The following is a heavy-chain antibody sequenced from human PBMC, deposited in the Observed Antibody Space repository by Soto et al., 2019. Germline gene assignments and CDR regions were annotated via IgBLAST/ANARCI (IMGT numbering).Heavy chain of an antibody. J-gene: IGHJ5*02. CDR1: GYTFTSYD. CDR3: ARREGAYCSITSCPKTWFDP. CDR2: MNPNSGNT. Sequence: ASVKVSCKASGYTFTSYDINWVRQATGQGLEWMGWMNPNSGNTGYAQKFQGRVTMTRNTSISTAYMELSSLRSEDTAVYYCARREGAYCSITSCPKTWFDPWGQGTLVTVSS. V-gene: IGHV1-8*01. D-gene: IGHD2-2*01.